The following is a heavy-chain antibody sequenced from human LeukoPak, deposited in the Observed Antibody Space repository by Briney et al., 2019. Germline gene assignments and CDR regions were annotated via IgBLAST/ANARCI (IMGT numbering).Heavy chain of an antibody. J-gene: IGHJ4*02. Sequence: GGSLRLSWAASGFTFSEYYMGWLRQVPGKGLEWVSHISSSGSVEHYADPVRGRVTISRDNAKNSLHLQMNSLGVEDTALYYCARARGSYAFDYWGQGTLVTVSS. CDR3: ARARGSYAFDY. CDR2: ISSSGSVE. V-gene: IGHV3-11*04. CDR1: GFTFSEYY. D-gene: IGHD1-26*01.